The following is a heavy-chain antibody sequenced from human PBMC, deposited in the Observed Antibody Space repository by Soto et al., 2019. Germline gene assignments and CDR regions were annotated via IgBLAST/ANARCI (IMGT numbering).Heavy chain of an antibody. CDR2: IYYSGST. CDR1: GGSISSGDYY. D-gene: IGHD6-13*01. Sequence: SETLSLTCTVSGGSISSGDYYWSWIRQPPGKGLEWIGYIYYSGSTYYNPSLKSRVTISVDTSKNQFSLKLSSVTAADTAVYYCARAGYSSSWYWFDPWGQGTLVTVSS. CDR3: ARAGYSSSWYWFDP. J-gene: IGHJ5*02. V-gene: IGHV4-30-4*01.